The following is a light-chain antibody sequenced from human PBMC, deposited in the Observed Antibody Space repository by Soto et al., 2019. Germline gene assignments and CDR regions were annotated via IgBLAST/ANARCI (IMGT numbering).Light chain of an antibody. Sequence: DIQMTQSPSTLSASVGDRVTITCRASQSVSRWLAWYKQKPGEAPKLLIYKASGLESGVPSRFSGSGSGTDFTLTISSLQPDDFATYYCQQYNSYSPLTFGGGTKVDIK. V-gene: IGKV1-5*03. CDR3: QQYNSYSPLT. J-gene: IGKJ4*01. CDR1: QSVSRW. CDR2: KAS.